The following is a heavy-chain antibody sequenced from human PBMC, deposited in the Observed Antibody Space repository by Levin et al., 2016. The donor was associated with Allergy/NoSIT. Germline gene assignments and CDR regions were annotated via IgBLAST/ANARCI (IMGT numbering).Heavy chain of an antibody. D-gene: IGHD2-2*01. Sequence: RQAPGKGLEWIGYIYYSGSTNYNPSLKSRVTISVDTSKNQFSLKLSSVTAADTAVYYCARDRGYCSSTSCYLGWFDPWGQGTLVTVSS. J-gene: IGHJ5*02. CDR2: IYYSGST. V-gene: IGHV4-59*01. CDR3: ARDRGYCSSTSCYLGWFDP.